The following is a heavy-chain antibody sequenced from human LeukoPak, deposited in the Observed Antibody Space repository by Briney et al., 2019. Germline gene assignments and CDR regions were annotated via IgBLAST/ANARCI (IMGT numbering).Heavy chain of an antibody. CDR1: GGSISSSSYY. D-gene: IGHD3-22*01. V-gene: IGHV4-39*07. CDR2: IYYSGST. CDR3: ARDLFYYDSSGYSL. J-gene: IGHJ4*02. Sequence: PSETLSLTCTVSGGSISSSSYYWGWIRQPPGKGLEWIGSIYYSGSTYYNPSLKSRVTISVDTSKNQFSLKLSSVTAADTAVYYCARDLFYYDSSGYSLWGQGTLVTVSS.